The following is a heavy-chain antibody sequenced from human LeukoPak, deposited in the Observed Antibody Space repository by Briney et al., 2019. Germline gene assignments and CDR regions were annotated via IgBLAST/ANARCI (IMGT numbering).Heavy chain of an antibody. CDR2: ISGSGGST. D-gene: IGHD6-19*01. V-gene: IGHV3-23*01. CDR1: GYTFSSYA. Sequence: QPGGSLRLSCAASGYTFSSYAMSWVRQAPGKGLEWVSAISGSGGSTYYADSVKGRFTISRDNSKNTLYLQMNSLRAEDTAVYYCANGEYSSGWSLIDYWGQGTLVTLSS. CDR3: ANGEYSSGWSLIDY. J-gene: IGHJ4*02.